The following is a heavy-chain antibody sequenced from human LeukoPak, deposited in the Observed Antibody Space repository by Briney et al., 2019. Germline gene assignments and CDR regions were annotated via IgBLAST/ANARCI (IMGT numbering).Heavy chain of an antibody. Sequence: GASVKVSCKASGYTFTTHYMHWVRQAPGQGLEWMGLINPSGTTTNYAQKFQGRVTMTRDMSTSTDYMELSSLRSEDTAVYYCAREGNYYGSGSYSPAFDIWGQGTMVTVSS. D-gene: IGHD3-10*01. J-gene: IGHJ3*02. CDR1: GYTFTTHY. V-gene: IGHV1-46*01. CDR2: INPSGTTT. CDR3: AREGNYYGSGSYSPAFDI.